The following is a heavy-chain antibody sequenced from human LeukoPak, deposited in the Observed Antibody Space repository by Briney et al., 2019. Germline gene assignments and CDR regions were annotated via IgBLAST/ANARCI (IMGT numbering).Heavy chain of an antibody. Sequence: ASVKVSCKASGYTFTSYDINWVRQATGQGLEWMGWMNPNSGNTGYAQKLQGRVTMTTDTSTSTAYMELRSLRSDDTAVYYCARPMNYYDSSGYYYEHYYYYMDVWGKGTTVTVSS. CDR1: GYTFTSYD. V-gene: IGHV1-8*02. D-gene: IGHD3-22*01. J-gene: IGHJ6*03. CDR3: ARPMNYYDSSGYYYEHYYYYMDV. CDR2: MNPNSGNT.